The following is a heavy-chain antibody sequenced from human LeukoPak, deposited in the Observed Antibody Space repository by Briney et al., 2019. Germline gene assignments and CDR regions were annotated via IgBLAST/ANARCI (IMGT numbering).Heavy chain of an antibody. D-gene: IGHD6-13*01. J-gene: IGHJ6*03. CDR1: GGSISSYY. CDR2: IYYSGST. CDR3: ARDGSAAGYSSRGDYSYMDV. V-gene: IGHV4-59*12. Sequence: SETLSLTCTVSGGSISSYYWSWLRQPPGKGLEWIGYIYYSGSTNYNPSLKSRVTISVDTSKNQFSLKLSSVTAADTAVYYCARDGSAAGYSSRGDYSYMDVWGKGTTVTISS.